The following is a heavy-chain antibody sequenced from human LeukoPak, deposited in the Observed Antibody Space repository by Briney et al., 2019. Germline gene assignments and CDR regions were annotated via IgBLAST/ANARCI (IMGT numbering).Heavy chain of an antibody. CDR1: GGSISSSSYY. Sequence: PSETLSLTCTVSGGSISSSSYYWGWIRQPPGKGLEWIGSIYHSGSTYYNPSLKSRVTISVDTSKNQFSLKLSSVTAADTAVYYCARDLGNGASDYWGQGTLVTVSS. CDR2: IYHSGST. CDR3: ARDLGNGASDY. D-gene: IGHD1-1*01. V-gene: IGHV4-39*07. J-gene: IGHJ4*02.